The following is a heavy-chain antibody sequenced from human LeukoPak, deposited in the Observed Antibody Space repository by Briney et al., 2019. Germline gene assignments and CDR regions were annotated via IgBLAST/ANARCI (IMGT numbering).Heavy chain of an antibody. CDR2: INHSGST. J-gene: IGHJ4*02. V-gene: IGHV4-34*01. Sequence: SETLSLTCAVYGGSFSGYYWSWIRQRPGKGLEWIGEINHSGSTNYNPSLKSRVTISVDTSKNQFSLKLSSVTAADTAVYYCARHGGRGGIAAAGGYNYFDYWGQGTLVTVSS. CDR3: ARHGGRGGIAAAGGYNYFDY. D-gene: IGHD6-13*01. CDR1: GGSFSGYY.